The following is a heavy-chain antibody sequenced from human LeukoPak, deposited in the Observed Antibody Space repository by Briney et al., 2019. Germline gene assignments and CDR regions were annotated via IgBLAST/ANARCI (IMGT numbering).Heavy chain of an antibody. J-gene: IGHJ6*03. V-gene: IGHV1-18*01. CDR2: ISAYNGNT. Sequence: ASVKVSCKASGYTFNRFGITWVRQAPGQGLEWMGWISAYNGNTNHAQKLQGRVTMTTDTSTSTAYMELRSLTSDDTAVYYCARSGRWLQLFHYYYYMDVWGKGTTVTISS. CDR3: ARSGRWLQLFHYYYYMDV. D-gene: IGHD5-24*01. CDR1: GYTFNRFG.